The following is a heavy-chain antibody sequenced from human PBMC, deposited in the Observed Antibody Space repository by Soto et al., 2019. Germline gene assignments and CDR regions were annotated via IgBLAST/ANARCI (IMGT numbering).Heavy chain of an antibody. CDR1: GFTFSSYA. CDR2: IDYTGGYS. Sequence: GSLRLSCAASGFTFSSYAMNWVRQAPGKGLEWVSTIDYTGGYSYYADSVKGRFTISRDNSQKTLDLQMNSLRAEDTAIYYCAKDSMRGYDILTALDYWGQGTLVTVSS. V-gene: IGHV3-23*01. D-gene: IGHD3-9*01. J-gene: IGHJ4*02. CDR3: AKDSMRGYDILTALDY.